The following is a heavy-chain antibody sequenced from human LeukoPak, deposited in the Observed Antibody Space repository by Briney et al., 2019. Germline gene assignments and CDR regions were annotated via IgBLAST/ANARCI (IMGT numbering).Heavy chain of an antibody. D-gene: IGHD3-16*02. V-gene: IGHV4-59*01. Sequence: SETLSLTCTVSGGSISSYYWSWIRQPPGKGLGWIGYIYYSGSTNYNPSLKSRVTISVDTSKNQFSLKLSSVTAADTAVYYCARYRYYYYYMDVWGKGTTVTVSS. CDR2: IYYSGST. CDR1: GGSISSYY. J-gene: IGHJ6*03. CDR3: ARYRYYYYYMDV.